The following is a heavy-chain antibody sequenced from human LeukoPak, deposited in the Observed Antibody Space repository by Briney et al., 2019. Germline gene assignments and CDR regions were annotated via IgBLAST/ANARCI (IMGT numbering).Heavy chain of an antibody. CDR3: ARGGSGYCSAGSCYPFDF. CDR2: VISDGTIT. V-gene: IGHV3-74*01. D-gene: IGHD2-15*01. J-gene: IGHJ4*02. CDR1: GFTFSSYW. Sequence: GGSLRLSCAASGFTFSSYWMHWVRQAPGKGLVWVSRVISDGTITSYAESVKGRFTISRDNAKKTVYLQMNSLRAEDTAAYYCARGGSGYCSAGSCYPFDFWGQGTLVTVSS.